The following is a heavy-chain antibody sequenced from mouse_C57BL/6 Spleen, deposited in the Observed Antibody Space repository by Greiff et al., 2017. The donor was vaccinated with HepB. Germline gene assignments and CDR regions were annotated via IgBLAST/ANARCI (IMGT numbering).Heavy chain of an antibody. D-gene: IGHD2-1*01. Sequence: VKLMESGPELVKPGASVKISCKASGYAFSSSWMNWVKQRPGKGLEWIGRIYPGDGDTNYNGKFKGKATLTADKSSSTAYMQLSSLTSEDSAVYFCARAYGSEDDYWGQGTTLTVSS. CDR1: GYAFSSSW. J-gene: IGHJ2*01. CDR2: IYPGDGDT. V-gene: IGHV1-82*01. CDR3: ARAYGSEDDY.